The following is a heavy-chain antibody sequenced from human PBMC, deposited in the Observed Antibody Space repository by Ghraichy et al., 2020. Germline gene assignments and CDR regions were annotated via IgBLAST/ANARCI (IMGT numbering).Heavy chain of an antibody. V-gene: IGHV3-9*01. Sequence: GGSLRLSCAASGFTFDDYAMHWVRQAPGKGLEWVSGISWNSGSIGYADSVKGRFTISRDNAKNSLYLQMNSLRAEDTALYYCAKDGGDYPVPNWFDPWGQGTLVTVSS. CDR3: AKDGGDYPVPNWFDP. D-gene: IGHD4-17*01. CDR2: ISWNSGSI. CDR1: GFTFDDYA. J-gene: IGHJ5*02.